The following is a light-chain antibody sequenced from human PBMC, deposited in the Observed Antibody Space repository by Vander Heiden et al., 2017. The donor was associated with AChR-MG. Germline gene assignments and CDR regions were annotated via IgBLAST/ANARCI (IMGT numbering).Light chain of an antibody. V-gene: IGKV3-15*01. CDR2: AAS. CDR3: QQYNNWPLT. CDR1: QNIGSY. Sequence: IVMTQSPATLSVSPGERATLSCRASQNIGSYLAWYQRKPGQAPRLLIYAASTRATGIPAKFSGSGSGTEFTLTISSLQSEDFVVYYCQQYNNWPLTFGGGTKVDIK. J-gene: IGKJ4*01.